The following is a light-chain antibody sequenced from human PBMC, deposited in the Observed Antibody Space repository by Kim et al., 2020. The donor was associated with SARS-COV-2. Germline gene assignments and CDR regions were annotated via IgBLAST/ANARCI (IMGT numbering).Light chain of an antibody. CDR1: QSVSSN. Sequence: ETVMTQSPGTLSVSPGERATLSCRASQSVSSNLAWYQQKPGQAPRLLIHGASTRATGIPARFSGSGSGTEFTLTISSLQSEDFAVYYCQQYNNWPPITFGQGTRLEIK. J-gene: IGKJ5*01. V-gene: IGKV3-15*01. CDR3: QQYNNWPPIT. CDR2: GAS.